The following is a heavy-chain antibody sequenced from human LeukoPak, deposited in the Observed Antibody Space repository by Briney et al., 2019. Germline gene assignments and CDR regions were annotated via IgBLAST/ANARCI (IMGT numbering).Heavy chain of an antibody. V-gene: IGHV3-66*02. J-gene: IGHJ4*02. CDR2: IYSGGST. CDR1: GFTVSSNY. CDR3: AKENISSPYYLDY. Sequence: GGSLRLSCAASGFTVSSNYMSWVRQAPGKGLEWVSVIYSGGSTYYADSVKGRFTISRDNSKNTLYLQMNSLRAEDTAVYYCAKENISSPYYLDYWGQGTLVTVSS. D-gene: IGHD2/OR15-2a*01.